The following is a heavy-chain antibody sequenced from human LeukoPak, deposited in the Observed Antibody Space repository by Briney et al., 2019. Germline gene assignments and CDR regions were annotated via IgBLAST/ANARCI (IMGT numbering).Heavy chain of an antibody. CDR2: IYYSGST. CDR3: ARGVVTELFDY. CDR1: GGSISSSSYY. D-gene: IGHD3-3*01. Sequence: PSETLSLTCTVSGGSISSSSYYWGWIRQPPGKGLEWIGSIYYSGSTNYNPSLKSRVTISVDTSKNQFSLKLSSVTAADTAVYYCARGVVTELFDYWGQGTLVTVSS. J-gene: IGHJ4*02. V-gene: IGHV4-39*07.